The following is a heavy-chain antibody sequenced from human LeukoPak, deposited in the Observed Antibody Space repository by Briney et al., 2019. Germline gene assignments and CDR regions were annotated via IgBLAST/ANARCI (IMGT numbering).Heavy chain of an antibody. CDR2: INHSGST. Sequence: SETLSLTCAVYGGSFSGYYWSWIRQPPGKGLEWIGEINHSGSTNYNPSLKSRVTISVDTSKNQFSLKLSSVTAADTAVYYCARGEHSSSWYFYAFDIWGQGTMVTVSS. V-gene: IGHV4-34*01. CDR1: GGSFSGYY. J-gene: IGHJ3*02. CDR3: ARGEHSSSWYFYAFDI. D-gene: IGHD6-13*01.